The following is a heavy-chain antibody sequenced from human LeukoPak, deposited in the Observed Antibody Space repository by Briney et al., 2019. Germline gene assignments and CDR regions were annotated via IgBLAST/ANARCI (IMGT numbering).Heavy chain of an antibody. D-gene: IGHD3-10*01. J-gene: IGHJ3*02. CDR3: ARSYYYGSGSTDAFDI. CDR2: ISYDGSNK. V-gene: IGHV3-30*04. Sequence: GGSLRLSCAASGFTFSSYAMHWVRQAPGKGLEWVAVISYDGSNKYYADSVKGRFTISRDNSKNTLYLQMNSLRAEDTAVYYRARSYYYGSGSTDAFDIWGQGTMVTVSS. CDR1: GFTFSSYA.